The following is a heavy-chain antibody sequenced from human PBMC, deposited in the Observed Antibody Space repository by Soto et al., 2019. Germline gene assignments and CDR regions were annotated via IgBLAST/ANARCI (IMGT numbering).Heavy chain of an antibody. CDR2: IYPGDSDT. CDR1: GYSFTSYW. V-gene: IGHV5-51*01. J-gene: IGHJ6*02. Sequence: PGESLKISCKGSGYSFTSYWIGWVRQMPGKGLEWMGIIYPGDSDTRYSPSFQGQVTISADKSISTAYLQWSSLKASDTATYYCARLGGYDSSGYEYYYYYGMDVWGQGTTVTVSS. D-gene: IGHD3-22*01. CDR3: ARLGGYDSSGYEYYYYYGMDV.